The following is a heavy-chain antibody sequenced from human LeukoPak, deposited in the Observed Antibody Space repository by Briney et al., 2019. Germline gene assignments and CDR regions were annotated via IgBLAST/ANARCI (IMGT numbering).Heavy chain of an antibody. Sequence: SETLSLTCTVSGGSISSSRYYWGWIRQPPGKGLEWIGYMYYSGSTSYNPSLKRRVTISVDTSKSQFSLNLRSVTAADTAVYYCARASGGWYGLFDYWGQGTLVTVSS. CDR2: MYYSGST. CDR3: ARASGGWYGLFDY. V-gene: IGHV4-61*05. J-gene: IGHJ4*02. CDR1: GGSISSSRYY. D-gene: IGHD6-19*01.